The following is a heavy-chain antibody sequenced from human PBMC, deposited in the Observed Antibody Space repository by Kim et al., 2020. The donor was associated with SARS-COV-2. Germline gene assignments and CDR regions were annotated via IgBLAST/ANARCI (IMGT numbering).Heavy chain of an antibody. CDR1: GFTFSSYW. CDR2: IKQDGSEK. Sequence: GGSLRLSCAASGFTFSSYWMSWVRQAPGKGLEWVANIKQDGSEKYYVDSVKGRFTISRDNAKNSLYLQMNSLRAEDTAVYYCARDFAPGVMIPLDYWGQGTLVTVSS. CDR3: ARDFAPGVMIPLDY. J-gene: IGHJ4*02. D-gene: IGHD3-3*01. V-gene: IGHV3-7*03.